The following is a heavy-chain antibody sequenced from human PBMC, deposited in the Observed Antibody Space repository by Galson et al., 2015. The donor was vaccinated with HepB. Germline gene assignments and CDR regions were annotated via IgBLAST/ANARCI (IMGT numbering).Heavy chain of an antibody. V-gene: IGHV3-64*01. CDR1: GFTFGSYT. Sequence: SLRLSCAASGFTFGSYTMHWVRQAPGKGLEHVSIISSNGGSTSYANSVRGRFTISRDNSKNTLFLQMDSLRAEDMAVYFCARRWSGWYVDYWGQGTLVTVSS. CDR2: ISSNGGST. D-gene: IGHD6-13*01. J-gene: IGHJ4*02. CDR3: ARRWSGWYVDY.